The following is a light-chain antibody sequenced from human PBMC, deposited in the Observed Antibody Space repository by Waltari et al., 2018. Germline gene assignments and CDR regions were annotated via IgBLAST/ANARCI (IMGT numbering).Light chain of an antibody. Sequence: QSALTQPASVSGSPGQSITISCTGTSSDVGGYNYVSWYQQHPGKAPKLMIYDVSNRPSVVSKRFSGSKSGNTASLTISGLQAEDEADYYCSSYTSSSTPHVFGGGTKLTVL. CDR1: SSDVGGYNY. CDR2: DVS. J-gene: IGLJ3*02. CDR3: SSYTSSSTPHV. V-gene: IGLV2-14*01.